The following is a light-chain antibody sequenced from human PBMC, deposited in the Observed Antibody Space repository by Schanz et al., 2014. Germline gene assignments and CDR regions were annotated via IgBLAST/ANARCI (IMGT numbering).Light chain of an antibody. V-gene: IGKV1-39*01. J-gene: IGKJ1*01. CDR2: AAS. CDR3: QQSYTSPPT. CDR1: QTISTY. Sequence: DIQMTQSPSSLSASVGDRVTITCRASQTISTYLNWYQQKPGKAPKLLIYAASSLHSGVPSRFSGSGSGTAFTLTISSLQPDDFATYYCQQSYTSPPTFGLGTKVEIK.